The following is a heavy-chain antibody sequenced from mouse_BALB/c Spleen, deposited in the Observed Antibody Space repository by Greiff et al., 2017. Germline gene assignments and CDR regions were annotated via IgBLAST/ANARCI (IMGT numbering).Heavy chain of an antibody. CDR1: GFSLTSYG. CDR3: AREGGAYYRYDGAWFAY. D-gene: IGHD2-14*01. Sequence: VQLQESGPGLVAPSQSLSITCTVSGFSLTSYGVHWVRQPPGKGLEWLGVIWAGGSTNYNSALMSRLSISKDNSKSQVFLKMNSLQTDDTAMYYCAREGGAYYRYDGAWFAYWGQGTLVTVSA. CDR2: IWAGGST. V-gene: IGHV2-9*02. J-gene: IGHJ3*01.